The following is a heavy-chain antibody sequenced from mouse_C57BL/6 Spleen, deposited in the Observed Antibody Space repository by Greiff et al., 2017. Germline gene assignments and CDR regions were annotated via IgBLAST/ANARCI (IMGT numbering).Heavy chain of an antibody. CDR2: ISYDGSN. Sequence: EVKLEESGPGLVKPSQSLSLTCSVTGYSITSGYYWNWIRQFPGNKLEWMGYISYDGSNNYNPSLKNRISITRDTSKNQFFLKLNSVTTEDTATYYCARERIYYGNFPYWYFDVWGTGTTVTVSS. V-gene: IGHV3-6*01. D-gene: IGHD2-1*01. CDR1: GYSITSGYY. CDR3: ARERIYYGNFPYWYFDV. J-gene: IGHJ1*03.